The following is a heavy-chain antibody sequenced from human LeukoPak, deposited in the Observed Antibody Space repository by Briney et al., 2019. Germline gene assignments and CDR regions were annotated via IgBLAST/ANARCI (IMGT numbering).Heavy chain of an antibody. D-gene: IGHD4-23*01. CDR1: GYSTSSNSY. V-gene: IGHV4-59*01. CDR2: IYYSGST. CDR3: ARETTVVTPGRSDVFDI. J-gene: IGHJ3*02. Sequence: SETLSLTCNVSGYSTSSNSYWGWIRQPPGKGLEWIGYIYYSGSTNYNPSLKSRVTISVDTSKNQFSLKLSSVTAADTAVYYCARETTVVTPGRSDVFDIWGQGTMVTVSS.